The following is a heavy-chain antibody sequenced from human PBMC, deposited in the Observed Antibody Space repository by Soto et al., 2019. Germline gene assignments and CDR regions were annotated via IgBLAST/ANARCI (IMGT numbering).Heavy chain of an antibody. J-gene: IGHJ6*02. CDR2: IYPGDSDT. D-gene: IGHD6-19*01. CDR1: GYSFTSYW. Sequence: GESLKISCKGSGYSFTSYWIGWVRQMPGKGLEWMGIIYPGDSDTRYSPSFQGQVTISADKSISTAYLQWSSLKASDTAMYYCARDILAVAGTYYYYYGMDSWCQGTTVTVSS. V-gene: IGHV5-51*01. CDR3: ARDILAVAGTYYYYYGMDS.